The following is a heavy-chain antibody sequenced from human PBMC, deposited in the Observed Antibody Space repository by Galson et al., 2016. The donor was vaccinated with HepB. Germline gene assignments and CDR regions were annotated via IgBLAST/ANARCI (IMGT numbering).Heavy chain of an antibody. CDR2: IYPSDSDT. CDR3: ARRLSAAAGGRGDF. J-gene: IGHJ1*01. V-gene: IGHV5-51*01. Sequence: QSGAEVKEPGESLKISCKGSGFNFSKFWIGWVRQMPGKGLEWMGIIYPSDSDTRYSPSFQGQVTVSADRSINTAYLQWGSLKPSDPATYYCARRLSAAAGGRGDFWGQGTRVTVSS. D-gene: IGHD6-13*01. CDR1: GFNFSKFW.